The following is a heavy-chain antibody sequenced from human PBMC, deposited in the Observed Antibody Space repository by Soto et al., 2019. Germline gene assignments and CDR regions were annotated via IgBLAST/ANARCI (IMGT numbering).Heavy chain of an antibody. J-gene: IGHJ4*02. D-gene: IGHD3-3*02. V-gene: IGHV1-2*02. CDR1: GYTFTGYY. Sequence: ASVKVSCKASGYTFTGYYMHLVRQAPGQGLAWMGWINPKSGGKKYAQKFQGRVTMTRDTSISTAYMELTRLRSDDTAVYYCARGFRTMSISWGQGSLVTVSS. CDR3: ARGFRTMSIS. CDR2: INPKSGGK.